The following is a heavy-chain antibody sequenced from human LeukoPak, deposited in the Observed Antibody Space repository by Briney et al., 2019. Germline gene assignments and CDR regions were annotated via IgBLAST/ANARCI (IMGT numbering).Heavy chain of an antibody. CDR1: GGSFSGYH. CDR3: ARGPHCSGSSCYSPAFDY. Sequence: SETLSLTCAVYGGSFSGYHWTWIRQSPGKGLEWIGDINPSGSTYYNPSLKSRLTISVDTSKNQFSLKLRSVTAADTAVYYCARGPHCSGSSCYSPAFDYWGQGTLVTVSS. D-gene: IGHD2-15*01. V-gene: IGHV4-34*01. CDR2: INPSGST. J-gene: IGHJ4*02.